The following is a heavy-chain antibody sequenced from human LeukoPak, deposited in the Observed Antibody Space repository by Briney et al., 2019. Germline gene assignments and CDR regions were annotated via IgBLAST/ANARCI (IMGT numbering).Heavy chain of an antibody. D-gene: IGHD4-11*01. Sequence: RASVKVSCKASGYTFNNFDIDWIRQAPGQGLEWMGSMTPKSGDTDLAQKFQGRVTMTRDTSLNTAYLAVSSLTSDDTAVYYCARDPGHDTSNYGGLDFWGQGTLVTVSS. J-gene: IGHJ4*02. CDR1: GYTFNNFD. CDR2: MTPKSGDT. CDR3: ARDPGHDTSNYGGLDF. V-gene: IGHV1-8*02.